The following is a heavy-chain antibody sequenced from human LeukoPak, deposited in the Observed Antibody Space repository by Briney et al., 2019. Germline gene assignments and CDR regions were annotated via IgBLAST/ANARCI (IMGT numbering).Heavy chain of an antibody. J-gene: IGHJ4*02. CDR2: INPNSGGT. V-gene: IGHV1-2*02. Sequence: ASVKVSCKASGYTFTGYYMHWVRQAPGQGLEWMGWINPNSGGTNYAQKFQGRVTMTRDTSISTAYMELSRLRSDDTAVYYCATALVLEGYCSGGSCSLFDYWGQGTLVTVSS. CDR3: ATALVLEGYCSGGSCSLFDY. D-gene: IGHD2-15*01. CDR1: GYTFTGYY.